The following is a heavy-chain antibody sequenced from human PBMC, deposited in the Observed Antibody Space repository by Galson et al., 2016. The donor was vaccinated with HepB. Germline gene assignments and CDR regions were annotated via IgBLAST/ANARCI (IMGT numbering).Heavy chain of an antibody. Sequence: SLRLSCAASGFTFNTYGMHWVRQAPGKGLEWVAIIWFDGSNKYYADSVKGRFSVSRDNSKTTLHLQMNSLRAEDTAVYYCARGNYGDYSFDYGGQGTLVTVSS. D-gene: IGHD4-17*01. CDR1: GFTFNTYG. CDR3: ARGNYGDYSFDY. CDR2: IWFDGSNK. V-gene: IGHV3-33*01. J-gene: IGHJ4*02.